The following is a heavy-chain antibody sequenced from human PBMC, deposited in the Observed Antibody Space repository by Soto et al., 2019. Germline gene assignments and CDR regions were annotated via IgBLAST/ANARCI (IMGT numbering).Heavy chain of an antibody. CDR1: GFTFSSYG. V-gene: IGHV3-33*01. J-gene: IGHJ4*02. Sequence: QVQLVESGGGVVQPGGSLRLSCAASGFTFSSYGMHWVRQAPGKGLEWVAVIWYDGSNKYYADSVKGRFTISRDNSKNTLYLQMNSLRAEDTAVYYCARDQLYSSSWSDYWGQGTLVTVSS. CDR2: IWYDGSNK. D-gene: IGHD6-13*01. CDR3: ARDQLYSSSWSDY.